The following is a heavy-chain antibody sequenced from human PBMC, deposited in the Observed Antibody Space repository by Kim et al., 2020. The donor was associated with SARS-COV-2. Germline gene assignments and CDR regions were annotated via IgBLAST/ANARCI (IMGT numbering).Heavy chain of an antibody. CDR1: GGSFSGYY. CDR3: ARVFRRWLPNPGGYGMDV. CDR2: INHSGST. Sequence: SETLSLTCAVYGGSFSGYYWSWIRQPPGKGLEWIGEINHSGSTNYNPSLKSRVTISVDTSKNQFSLKLSSVTAADTAVYYCARVFRRWLPNPGGYGMDVWGQGTTVTVSS. V-gene: IGHV4-34*01. J-gene: IGHJ6*02. D-gene: IGHD5-12*01.